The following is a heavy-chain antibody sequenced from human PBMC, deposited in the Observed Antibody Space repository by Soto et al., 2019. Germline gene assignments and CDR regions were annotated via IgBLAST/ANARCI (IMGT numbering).Heavy chain of an antibody. V-gene: IGHV4-59*08. D-gene: IGHD1-26*01. CDR3: ATQEVGGSYVYTFDP. CDR1: GVSITSHY. CDR2: MHHSGST. Sequence: SETLSLTCTVSGVSITSHYWSWVRQSPGKGLEWIAYMHHSGSTNYNPSLKSRVTVSIDTSKSQVSLRLSSVTAADTAVYYCATQEVGGSYVYTFDPWGQGTLVTVSS. J-gene: IGHJ5*02.